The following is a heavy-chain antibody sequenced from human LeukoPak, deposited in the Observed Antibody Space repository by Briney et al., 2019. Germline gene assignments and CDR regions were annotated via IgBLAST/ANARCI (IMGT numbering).Heavy chain of an antibody. Sequence: PSETLSLTCSVSGGSVSSGTYYWSWIRQPPGKGLEWIGYIYYSGSTNYNPSLKSRVTISVDTSKNQFSLKLSSVTAADTAVYYCARRDHGSSWFTDHDAFDIWGQGTMVTVSS. CDR3: ARRDHGSSWFTDHDAFDI. CDR1: GGSVSSGTYY. CDR2: IYYSGST. V-gene: IGHV4-61*01. D-gene: IGHD6-13*01. J-gene: IGHJ3*02.